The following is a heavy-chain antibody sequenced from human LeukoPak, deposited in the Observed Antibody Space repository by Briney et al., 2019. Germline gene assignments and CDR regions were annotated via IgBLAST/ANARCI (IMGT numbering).Heavy chain of an antibody. CDR2: ISWNSGSI. D-gene: IGHD3-10*01. Sequence: GGSLRLSCAASGFTFDDYAMHWVRQAPGKGLEWVSGISWNSGSIGYADSVKGRFTISRDNAKNSLYLQMNSLRAEDTALYYCAKDTGYYGSGSYYPQYYYYYYGMDVWGQGTTVTVSS. CDR1: GFTFDDYA. V-gene: IGHV3-9*01. CDR3: AKDTGYYGSGSYYPQYYYYYYGMDV. J-gene: IGHJ6*02.